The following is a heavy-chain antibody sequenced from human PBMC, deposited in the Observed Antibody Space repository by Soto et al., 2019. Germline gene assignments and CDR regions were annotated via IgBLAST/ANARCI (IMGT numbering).Heavy chain of an antibody. CDR1: GGSISSYY. J-gene: IGHJ4*02. CDR3: ARVPLAYCGGDCLPDY. Sequence: QVQLQESGPGLVKPSETLSLTCTVSGGSISSYYWSWIRQPPGKGLEWIGYIYYSGSTNYNPSLKSRVTISVDTSKNLFSLKLSSVTAADTAVYYCARVPLAYCGGDCLPDYWGQGTLVTVSS. V-gene: IGHV4-59*01. D-gene: IGHD2-21*02. CDR2: IYYSGST.